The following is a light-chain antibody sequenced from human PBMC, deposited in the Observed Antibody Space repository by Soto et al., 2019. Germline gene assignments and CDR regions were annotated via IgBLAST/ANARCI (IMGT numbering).Light chain of an antibody. CDR1: SSDVGSYNF. V-gene: IGLV2-23*01. Sequence: QSVLTQPASVSGSPGQSITISCTGTSSDVGSYNFVSWYQQHPGKAPKLMIYEGSKRPSGVSNRFSGSKSGNTASLTIAGLQAEDESDYYFCAYAGSSSLVVGGGTKLTV. J-gene: IGLJ2*01. CDR3: CAYAGSSSLV. CDR2: EGS.